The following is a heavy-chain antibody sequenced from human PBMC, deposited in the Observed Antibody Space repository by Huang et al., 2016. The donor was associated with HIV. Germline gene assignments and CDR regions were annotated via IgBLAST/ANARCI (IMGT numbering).Heavy chain of an antibody. D-gene: IGHD3-9*01. CDR2: ISYDGSFK. CDR3: AKEFDILTGYYPSGSDY. V-gene: IGHV3-30*18. CDR1: KFTFSDFA. J-gene: IGHJ4*02. Sequence: QVQLVESGGGVVQPGRSLRLSCVASKFTFSDFAMHWVRQAPGKGLEWVAVISYDGSFKADADSVKGRFTISRDNSKKILYLQMNSLRPEDTAVYYCAKEFDILTGYYPSGSDYWGQGTLVTVSS.